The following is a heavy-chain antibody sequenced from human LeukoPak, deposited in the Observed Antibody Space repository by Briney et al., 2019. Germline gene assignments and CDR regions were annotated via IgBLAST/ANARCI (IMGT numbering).Heavy chain of an antibody. CDR1: GYTFRNYG. CDR2: IRYDGSIK. V-gene: IGHV3-30*02. D-gene: IGHD3-10*01. J-gene: IGHJ4*02. CDR3: AKDVNVGGDYFDY. Sequence: GGSLRLSCAASGYTFRNYGMHWVRLAPGKGLEWVAFIRYDGSIKYYVGPEQGRFTFSKDNSKNTLYLQMNSLRAEDTDVYYCAKDVNVGGDYFDYWGQGTLVTVSS.